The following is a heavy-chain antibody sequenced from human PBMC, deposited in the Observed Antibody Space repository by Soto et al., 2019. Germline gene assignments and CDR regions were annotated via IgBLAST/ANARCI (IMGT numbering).Heavy chain of an antibody. CDR3: VRDGTKTLRDWFDP. V-gene: IGHV4-4*07. D-gene: IGHD1-1*01. J-gene: IGHJ5*02. CDR1: GASISGFY. CDR2: IYATGTT. Sequence: LTCTVSGASISGFYWSWIRKSAGKGLEWIGRIYATGTTDYNPSLKSRVMMSADTSKKQFSLRLRSVTAADTAVYYCVRDGTKTLRDWFDPWGEGISVTVSS.